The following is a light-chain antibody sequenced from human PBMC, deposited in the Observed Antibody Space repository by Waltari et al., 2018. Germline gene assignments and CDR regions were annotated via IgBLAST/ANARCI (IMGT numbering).Light chain of an antibody. Sequence: IVMTQSPDSLAVSLGERATINCKSSQSVLYSSTNKNYLAWDQQKAGQPPTLLIYWASNRASGVPDRFSGSGSGTDFTLTISSLQAEDVAVYYCQQYYATPPWTFGQGTKVEIK. V-gene: IGKV4-1*01. CDR3: QQYYATPPWT. J-gene: IGKJ1*01. CDR2: WAS. CDR1: QSVLYSSTNKNY.